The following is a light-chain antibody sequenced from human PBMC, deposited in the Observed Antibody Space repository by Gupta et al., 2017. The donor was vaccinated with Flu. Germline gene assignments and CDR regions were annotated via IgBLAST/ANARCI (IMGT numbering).Light chain of an antibody. J-gene: IGLJ2*01. CDR1: NIGSRS. V-gene: IGLV3-21*02. CDR3: QVWDSSSDHPVV. CDR2: DDS. Sequence: QTARITCGENNIGSRSVHWYQQKSGQAPVVVVYDDSDRPSGIPERFSGSNSGNTATLTISRVEAGDEADYFCQVWDSSSDHPVVLGGGIKLTVL.